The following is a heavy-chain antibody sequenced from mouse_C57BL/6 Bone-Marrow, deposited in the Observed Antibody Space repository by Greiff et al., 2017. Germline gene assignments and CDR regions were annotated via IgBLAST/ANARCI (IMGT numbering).Heavy chain of an antibody. CDR3: AREGSYYDYHWYFDV. CDR2: IYPGSGST. CDR1: GYTFTSYW. J-gene: IGHJ1*03. V-gene: IGHV1-55*01. D-gene: IGHD2-4*01. Sequence: QVQLQQPGAELVKPGASVKMSCKASGYTFTSYWITWVKQRPGQGLEWIGDIYPGSGSTNYNEKFKSKATLTVDTSSSTAYMQLSSLTSEDSAVYYCAREGSYYDYHWYFDVWGTGTTVTVSS.